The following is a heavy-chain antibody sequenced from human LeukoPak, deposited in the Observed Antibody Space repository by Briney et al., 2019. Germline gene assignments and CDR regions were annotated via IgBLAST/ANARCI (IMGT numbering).Heavy chain of an antibody. CDR3: ARGYGRV. Sequence: PGGSLRLSCVASGFTFSSYTMNWVRQAPGKGLEWVSSISSSSTYIYYTDSVKGRFTVSRDNAKKSLYLQMNSLRAEDTAVYYCARGYGRVWGQGTLVTVSS. J-gene: IGHJ4*02. CDR1: GFTFSSYT. D-gene: IGHD1-1*01. CDR2: ISSSSTYI. V-gene: IGHV3-21*01.